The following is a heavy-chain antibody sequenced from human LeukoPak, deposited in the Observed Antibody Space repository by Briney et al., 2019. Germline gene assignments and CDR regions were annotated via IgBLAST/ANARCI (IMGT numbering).Heavy chain of an antibody. CDR1: GGFITGYY. CDR3: ARDPGYYDSGDSSQIHL. D-gene: IGHD3-16*01. CDR2: INHSGKA. V-gene: IGHV4-34*01. J-gene: IGHJ1*01. Sequence: SETLSLTCAVKGGFITGYYWTWIRQPPNKGLQWIGEINHSGKANYNPSLESRVTISLDTSKKQISLKLTSVTVADTAVYYCARDPGYYDSGDSSQIHLWSQGTLVIVSS.